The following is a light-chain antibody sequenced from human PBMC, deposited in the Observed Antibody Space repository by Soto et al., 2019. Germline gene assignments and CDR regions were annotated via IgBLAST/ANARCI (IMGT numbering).Light chain of an antibody. J-gene: IGKJ4*01. V-gene: IGKV4-1*01. Sequence: EIVLTQSPGTLSLSAGERATLSCRATQTVFSNYLAWYQQKPGHPPNLLIYWASTRESGVPDRFSGSGSGTDFTLTISSLQAEDVAVYYCQQYLSTPLTFGGGTKVDIK. CDR1: QTVFSNY. CDR3: QQYLSTPLT. CDR2: WAS.